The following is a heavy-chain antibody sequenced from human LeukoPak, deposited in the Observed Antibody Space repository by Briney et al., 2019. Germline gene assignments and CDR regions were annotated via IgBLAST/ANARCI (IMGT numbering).Heavy chain of an antibody. Sequence: GRSLRLSCAASGFTFSTYAIHWVRQAPGKGLEWVAVISYDGSNKYYADSVKGRFTISRDDSKNTLYLQMNSLRAEDTAVYYCARDPQRSFDIWGQGTMVTVSS. J-gene: IGHJ3*02. V-gene: IGHV3-30-3*01. CDR1: GFTFSTYA. CDR3: ARDPQRSFDI. CDR2: ISYDGSNK. D-gene: IGHD6-25*01.